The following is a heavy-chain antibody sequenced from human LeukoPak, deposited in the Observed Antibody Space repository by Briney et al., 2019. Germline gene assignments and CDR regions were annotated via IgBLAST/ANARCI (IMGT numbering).Heavy chain of an antibody. Sequence: SETLSLTCTVSGGSISSYYWSWIRQPAGKGLEWIGRIYTSGSTNYNPSLKSRVTMSVDTSKNQFSLNLSSVTAADTAVYYCARQPLNCTSTNCYAFDIWGQGTMVTVSS. J-gene: IGHJ3*02. CDR3: ARQPLNCTSTNCYAFDI. D-gene: IGHD2-2*01. CDR1: GGSISSYY. CDR2: IYTSGST. V-gene: IGHV4-4*07.